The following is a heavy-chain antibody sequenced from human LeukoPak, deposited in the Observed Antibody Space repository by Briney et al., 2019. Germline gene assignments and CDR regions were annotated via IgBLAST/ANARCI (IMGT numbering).Heavy chain of an antibody. D-gene: IGHD4-17*01. CDR1: GFTFSTYG. V-gene: IGHV3-30*02. Sequence: GGALRLSCVASGFTFSTYGIHWVRHAPGKGLERVVFIRYDGANKWYADSVKGRFTISRDNSKNTLYLQMNSLRIEDTAVYHCAKDRDYGDYPSAYYYYMDVWGKGTTVTVSS. J-gene: IGHJ6*03. CDR2: IRYDGANK. CDR3: AKDRDYGDYPSAYYYYMDV.